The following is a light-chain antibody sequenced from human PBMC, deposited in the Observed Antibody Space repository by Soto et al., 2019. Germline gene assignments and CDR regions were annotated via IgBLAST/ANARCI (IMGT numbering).Light chain of an antibody. Sequence: DIQMTQSPSTLSASVGDRVTITCRASQNINTWLAWYQQKRGKAPRLLIYDASSLESGVPSRFSGSGSGAEFTLTLSSLQPDDFATYYCQQYNTYSYTFGQGTKLEIK. CDR2: DAS. J-gene: IGKJ2*01. V-gene: IGKV1-5*01. CDR1: QNINTW. CDR3: QQYNTYSYT.